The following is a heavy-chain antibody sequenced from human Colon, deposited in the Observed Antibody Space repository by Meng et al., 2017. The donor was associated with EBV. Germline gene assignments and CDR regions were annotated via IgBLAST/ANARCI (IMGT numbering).Heavy chain of an antibody. CDR2: ISAYHGNT. CDR1: GFIFTSYA. Sequence: VQLVQSGAGVTKPGASVKVSCEASGFIFTSYAISWVRQAPGQGLQYMGWISAYHGNTNYAQELQGRVTMTTDTSTSTAYMELRSLRFDDTAVYYCARVEVGITSGDYWGQGTLVTVSS. V-gene: IGHV1-18*01. D-gene: IGHD1-26*01. CDR3: ARVEVGITSGDY. J-gene: IGHJ4*02.